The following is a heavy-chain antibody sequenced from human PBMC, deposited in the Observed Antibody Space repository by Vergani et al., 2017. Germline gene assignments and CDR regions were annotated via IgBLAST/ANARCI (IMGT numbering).Heavy chain of an antibody. CDR2: IRYDGGYK. CDR1: GFSFRGHG. V-gene: IGHV3-30*02. Sequence: QVHLVESGGGVVKPGRSLTLSCVASGFSFRGHGMHWVRQAPGKGLEWVSFIRYDGGYKFYSDSVKGRFSISRDNSKNTVYLQMNGLRLDDAAVYYCAKGRGYSSGRTFDYWGQGTLVTVSS. CDR3: AKGRGYSSGRTFDY. D-gene: IGHD5-18*01. J-gene: IGHJ4*02.